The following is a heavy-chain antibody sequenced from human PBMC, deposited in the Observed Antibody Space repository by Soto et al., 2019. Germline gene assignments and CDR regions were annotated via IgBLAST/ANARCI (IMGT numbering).Heavy chain of an antibody. Sequence: EXLKISGKCSGYXCSNSYLNWVRHMPGKGLEFVGMIDPRYSWINYSPSVQGHVTISADKSIQNAYLQWSSMEASDTATSYCAKQGRLTLFYYGMDVWGQGTTGTVSS. CDR2: IDPRYSWI. CDR3: AKQGRLTLFYYGMDV. V-gene: IGHV5-10-1*01. D-gene: IGHD3-9*01. J-gene: IGHJ6*02. CDR1: GYXCSNSY.